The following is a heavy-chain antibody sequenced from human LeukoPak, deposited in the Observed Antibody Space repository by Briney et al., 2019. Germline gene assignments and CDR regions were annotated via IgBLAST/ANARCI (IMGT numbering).Heavy chain of an antibody. CDR3: ARCDGSSGGGGFDY. Sequence: SETLSLTCTVSGGSISSSSYYWGWIRQPAGKGLEWIGRIYTSGSTNYNPSLKSRVTMSVDTSKNQFSLKLSSVTAADTAVYYCARCDGSSGGGGFDYWGQGTLVTVSS. J-gene: IGHJ4*02. V-gene: IGHV4-61*02. D-gene: IGHD6-13*01. CDR1: GGSISSSSYY. CDR2: IYTSGST.